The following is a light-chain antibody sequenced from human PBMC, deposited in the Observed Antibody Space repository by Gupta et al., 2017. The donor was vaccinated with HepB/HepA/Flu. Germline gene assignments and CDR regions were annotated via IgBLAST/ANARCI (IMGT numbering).Light chain of an antibody. CDR2: TSD. J-gene: IGLJ1*01. CDR1: SSNIGSST. CDR3: ATWDDSLDAHI. V-gene: IGLV1-44*01. Sequence: QSVLTQPPSASAAPGQRVTIFCSGSSSNIGSSTVDWYQQLPETAPNLVIYTSDQRPSGVPDRFSGSKSGTSASLAISGLQSEDEADYYCATWDDSLDAHIFGPGTKVTVL.